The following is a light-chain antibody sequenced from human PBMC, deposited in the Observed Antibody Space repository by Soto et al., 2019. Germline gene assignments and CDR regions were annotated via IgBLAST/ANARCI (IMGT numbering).Light chain of an antibody. CDR1: SSNIGTNT. J-gene: IGLJ3*02. CDR2: SNN. Sequence: QPVLTQPPSASGTPGQRVTISCSGSSSNIGTNTVHWYQQVPGTAPKLLIYSNNQRPSGVPDRFSGSKSGTSVSLAISGLQSEDEADYYCAAWDDSLSGVVFGGGTQLTVL. V-gene: IGLV1-44*01. CDR3: AAWDDSLSGVV.